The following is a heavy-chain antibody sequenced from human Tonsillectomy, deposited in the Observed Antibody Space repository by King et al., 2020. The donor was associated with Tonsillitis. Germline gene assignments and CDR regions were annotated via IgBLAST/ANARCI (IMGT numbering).Heavy chain of an antibody. CDR1: GFTFSTFG. J-gene: IGHJ2*01. D-gene: IGHD2-2*01. Sequence: VQLVESGGGVVQPGRSLRLSCAASGFTFSTFGMHWVRQAPGKGLEWVASMWYEGTNKYYADSVKGRFTVSGDNSQKTVYLTMNSLRAEDTAVYYCAKDLSSRYFDLWGRGTLVTVSS. CDR2: MWYEGTNK. V-gene: IGHV3-33*06. CDR3: AKDLSSRYFDL.